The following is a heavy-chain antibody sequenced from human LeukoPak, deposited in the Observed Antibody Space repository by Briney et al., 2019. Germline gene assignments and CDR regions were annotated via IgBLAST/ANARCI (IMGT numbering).Heavy chain of an antibody. V-gene: IGHV3-7*03. Sequence: GGSLRLSCAASGFTFSSYWMSWVRQAPGKGLEWVANIKQDGSEKYYVDSVKGRFTISRDNSKNTLYLQMNSLRAEDTAVYYCAKGHTYGLGESYLDFWGQGTLVSVSS. J-gene: IGHJ4*02. CDR1: GFTFSSYW. CDR2: IKQDGSEK. D-gene: IGHD5-18*01. CDR3: AKGHTYGLGESYLDF.